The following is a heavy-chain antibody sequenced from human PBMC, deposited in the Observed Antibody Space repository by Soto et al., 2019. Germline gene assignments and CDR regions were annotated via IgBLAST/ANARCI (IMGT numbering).Heavy chain of an antibody. V-gene: IGHV1-8*01. Sequence: QVQLVQSGAEVKKPGASVKVSCKASGYTFTSYDINWVRQATGQGLEWMGWMNPNSGNTGYAQKFQGRVTXTXNXXISTAYMELSSLRSEDTAVYYCARGWAYSGDYFDYWGQGTLVTVSS. CDR3: ARGWAYSGDYFDY. J-gene: IGHJ4*02. CDR2: MNPNSGNT. CDR1: GYTFTSYD. D-gene: IGHD6-19*01.